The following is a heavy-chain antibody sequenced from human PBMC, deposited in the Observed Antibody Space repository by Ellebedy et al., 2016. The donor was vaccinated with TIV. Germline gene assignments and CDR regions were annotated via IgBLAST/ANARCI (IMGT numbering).Heavy chain of an antibody. CDR2: ITGLGNNA. J-gene: IGHJ3*02. V-gene: IGHV3-23*01. Sequence: GGSLRFSCAASGFTFASYAMTWVRQAPGKGLEWVSSITGLGNNAYYADSVKGRFSISRDNSKNTLYLQMNSLRVEDTAVYYCAKRRGYNYDDHAFDIWGQGTVVTVSS. CDR3: AKRRGYNYDDHAFDI. CDR1: GFTFASYA. D-gene: IGHD5-18*01.